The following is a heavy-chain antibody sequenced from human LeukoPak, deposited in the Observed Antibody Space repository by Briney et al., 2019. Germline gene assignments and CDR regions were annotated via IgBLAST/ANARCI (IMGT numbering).Heavy chain of an antibody. CDR1: GGSISSYY. CDR2: IYYSGST. CDR3: ARGRGYYYDSSGYYHNWFDP. Sequence: SETLSLTCTGSGGSISSYYWSWIRQPPGKGLEWIGYIYYSGSTNYNPSLKSRVTISVDTSKNQFSLKLSSVTAADTAVYYCARGRGYYYDSSGYYHNWFDPWGQGTLVTVPS. V-gene: IGHV4-59*01. J-gene: IGHJ5*02. D-gene: IGHD3-22*01.